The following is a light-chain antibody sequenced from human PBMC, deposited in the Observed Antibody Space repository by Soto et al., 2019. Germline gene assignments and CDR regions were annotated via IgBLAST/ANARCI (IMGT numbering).Light chain of an antibody. Sequence: EIVMTHSPATLSVSVGERATLSCRASQTVSSKLAWYQQKPGQAPRLLIYGASTRATGIPARFTGSGSGTEFILTISSLQSEDFAVYYCQQYNDWPPQLTFGGGTKVEIK. CDR1: QTVSSK. CDR2: GAS. V-gene: IGKV3-15*01. J-gene: IGKJ4*01. CDR3: QQYNDWPPQLT.